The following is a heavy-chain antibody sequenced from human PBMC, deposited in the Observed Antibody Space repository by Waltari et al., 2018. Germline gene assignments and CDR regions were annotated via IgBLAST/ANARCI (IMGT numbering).Heavy chain of an antibody. CDR3: ARGLRGSGWHREHY. J-gene: IGHJ4*02. Sequence: QVQLQQWGAGLLKPSETLSLTCAVYGGSFSGYYWSWIRQPPGKGLEWIGEINHSGSTNYNPSLKSRVTISVDTAKNQFSLKLSSVTAADTAVYYCARGLRGSGWHREHYWGQGTLVTVSS. D-gene: IGHD6-19*01. CDR1: GGSFSGYY. V-gene: IGHV4-34*01. CDR2: INHSGST.